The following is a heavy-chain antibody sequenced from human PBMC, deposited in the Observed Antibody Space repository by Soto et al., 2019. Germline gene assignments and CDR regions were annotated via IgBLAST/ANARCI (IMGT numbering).Heavy chain of an antibody. D-gene: IGHD2-2*02. CDR3: ARLYLYGRSTSCYITKYGMDV. V-gene: IGHV5-10-1*01. CDR1: GYSFTSYW. CDR2: IDPSDSYT. Sequence: PRESLKISCKGSGYSFTSYWISWVRQMPGKGLEWMGRIDPSDSYTNYSPSFQGHVTISADKSISTAYLQWSSLKASDTAMYYCARLYLYGRSTSCYITKYGMDVWGQGTRVTVSS. J-gene: IGHJ6*02.